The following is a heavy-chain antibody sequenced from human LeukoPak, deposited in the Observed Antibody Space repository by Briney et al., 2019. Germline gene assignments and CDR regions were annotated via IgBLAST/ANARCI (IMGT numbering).Heavy chain of an antibody. CDR1: GFTFSSYA. Sequence: PGGSLRLSCAASGFTFSSYAMSWVRQAPGKGLEWVSAISGSGGSTYYADSVKGRFTISRDNSKETLYLQVNSLRAEDTAVYYCAKRLYYDSGSYSAFDYWGPGTLVTVSS. CDR3: AKRLYYDSGSYSAFDY. D-gene: IGHD3-10*01. CDR2: ISGSGGST. J-gene: IGHJ4*02. V-gene: IGHV3-23*01.